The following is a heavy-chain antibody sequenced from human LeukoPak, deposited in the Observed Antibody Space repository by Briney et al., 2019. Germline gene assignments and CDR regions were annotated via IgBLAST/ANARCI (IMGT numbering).Heavy chain of an antibody. D-gene: IGHD3-22*01. Sequence: SETLSLTCTVSGYSISSGYYWGWIRQPPGKGLEWIGSIYYSWDTYYNPSLKSRVTISVDTSKNQFSLKLSSVTAADTAVYYCATTSYYYDSPDYWGQGTLVTVSS. CDR1: GYSISSGYY. J-gene: IGHJ4*02. V-gene: IGHV4-38-2*02. CDR2: IYYSWDT. CDR3: ATTSYYYDSPDY.